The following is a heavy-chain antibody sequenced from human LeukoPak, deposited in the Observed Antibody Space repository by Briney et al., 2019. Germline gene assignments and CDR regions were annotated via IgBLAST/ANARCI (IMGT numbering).Heavy chain of an antibody. CDR3: ARVRQWLVGGPFDY. D-gene: IGHD6-19*01. J-gene: IGHJ4*02. CDR1: GGSFSGYY. CDR2: INHSGST. V-gene: IGHV4-34*01. Sequence: SVNLSFNCAVYGGSFSGYYWSWIRQPPGNGLELIGEINHSGSTNYNPSLKSRVTISVDTSKNQFSLKLSSVTAADTAVYYCARVRQWLVGGPFDYWGQGTLVTVSS.